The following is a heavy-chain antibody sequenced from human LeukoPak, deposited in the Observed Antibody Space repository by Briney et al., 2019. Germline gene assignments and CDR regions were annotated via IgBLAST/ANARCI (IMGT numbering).Heavy chain of an antibody. CDR3: AKDQVWIVVGSFDY. D-gene: IGHD3-22*01. Sequence: GGSLRLSCAASGFTFSSYAMSWVRQAPGKGLEWVSGISGSGGSTYYADSVKGRFTISRDNPKNTLYLQMTSLRAEDTAVYYCAKDQVWIVVGSFDYWGQGTLVTVSS. CDR2: ISGSGGST. J-gene: IGHJ4*02. V-gene: IGHV3-23*01. CDR1: GFTFSSYA.